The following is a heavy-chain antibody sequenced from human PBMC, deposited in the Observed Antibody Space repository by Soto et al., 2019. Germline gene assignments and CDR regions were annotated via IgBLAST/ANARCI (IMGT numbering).Heavy chain of an antibody. D-gene: IGHD3-10*01. Sequence: EVQLLESGGGLVQPGGSLRLSCAASGFTFSSYAMSWVRQAPGKGLEWVSAVSGSGGSTYYADSVKGRFTISRDNSKNTLYLQMNSLRAEDTAVYYCAKASGWFGEFDYWGQGTLVTVSS. CDR1: GFTFSSYA. CDR2: VSGSGGST. CDR3: AKASGWFGEFDY. V-gene: IGHV3-23*01. J-gene: IGHJ4*02.